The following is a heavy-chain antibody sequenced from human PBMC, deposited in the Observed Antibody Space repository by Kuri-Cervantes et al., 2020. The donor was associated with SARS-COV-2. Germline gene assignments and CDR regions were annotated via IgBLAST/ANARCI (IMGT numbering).Heavy chain of an antibody. V-gene: IGHV3-21*01. J-gene: IGHJ6*03. D-gene: IGHD3-16*01. CDR1: GFTFSSYA. CDR3: ARVGDRYYYYYYMDV. CDR2: ISSSSSYI. Sequence: GESLKISCAASGFTFSSYAMHWVRQAPGKGLEWVSSISSSSSYIYYADSVKGRFTISRDNAKNSLYLQMNSLRAEDTAVYYCARVGDRYYYYYYMDVWGKGTTVTVSS.